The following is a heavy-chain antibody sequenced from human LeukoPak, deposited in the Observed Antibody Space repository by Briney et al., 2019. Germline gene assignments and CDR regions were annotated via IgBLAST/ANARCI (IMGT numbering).Heavy chain of an antibody. CDR1: GFTFSSYE. CDR3: AKGLERESRLDS. J-gene: IGHJ4*02. Sequence: GGSLRLSCAASGFTFSSYEMNWVRQAPGKGLEWVSSISRSATTIYYADSVKGRFTISGDNSKNTLYLQMNSLRAEDTALYYCAKGLERESRLDSWGQGTLVTVSS. V-gene: IGHV3-48*03. CDR2: ISRSATTI. D-gene: IGHD1-1*01.